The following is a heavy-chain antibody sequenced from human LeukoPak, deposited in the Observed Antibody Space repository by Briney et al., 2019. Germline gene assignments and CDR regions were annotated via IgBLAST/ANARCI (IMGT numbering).Heavy chain of an antibody. CDR2: ISSSSSTI. V-gene: IGHV3-48*04. CDR3: ATAYYVWGSYRYPGTLRY. CDR1: GFTFSSYS. D-gene: IGHD3-16*02. Sequence: GGSLRLSCAASGFTFSSYSMNWVRQAPGKGLEWVSYISSSSSTIYYADSVKGRFTISRDNAKNSLYLQMNSLRAEDTAVYYCATAYYVWGSYRYPGTLRYWGQGTLVTVSS. J-gene: IGHJ4*02.